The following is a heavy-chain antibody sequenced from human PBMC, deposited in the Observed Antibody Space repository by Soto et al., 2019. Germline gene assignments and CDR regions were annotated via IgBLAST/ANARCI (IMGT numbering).Heavy chain of an antibody. D-gene: IGHD2-2*01. V-gene: IGHV1-2*02. CDR2: IDPRSGGT. Sequence: HVQLVQSGTEVKKPGASVRVSCMVSGYPFTTYYIHWVRQAPGQGLEWMGWIDPRSGGTVYEKKSQGRVTMTRDTSISTVYMDLSGLTSDDTALYYSATDDYAIFPYWGQGSLVTVSS. J-gene: IGHJ4*02. CDR3: ATDDYAIFPY. CDR1: GYPFTTYY.